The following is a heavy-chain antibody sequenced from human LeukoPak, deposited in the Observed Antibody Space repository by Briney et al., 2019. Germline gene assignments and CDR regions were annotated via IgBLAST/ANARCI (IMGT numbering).Heavy chain of an antibody. D-gene: IGHD3-10*01. V-gene: IGHV5-51*01. Sequence: GESLKISCKGSGYSFTSYWIGWVRQMPGKGLERMGIIYPGDSDTRYSPSFQGQVTISADKSISTAYLQWSSLKASDTAMYYCARQRYGSGSSSYYYYGMDVWGQGTTVTVSS. J-gene: IGHJ6*02. CDR3: ARQRYGSGSSSYYYYGMDV. CDR1: GYSFTSYW. CDR2: IYPGDSDT.